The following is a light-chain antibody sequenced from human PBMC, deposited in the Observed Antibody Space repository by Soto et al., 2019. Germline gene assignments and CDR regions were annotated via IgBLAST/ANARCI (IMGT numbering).Light chain of an antibody. V-gene: IGKV1-17*03. CDR1: QGISNH. Sequence: DIQMTQSPSAMSASVGDRVTIPCRASQGISNHLVWFQLKPGKVPKRLIYDASSLQTGVPSRFSGSGSGTDFTLTISSLQPEDFATYYCLQHNNFPLTFGQGTRLEIK. CDR3: LQHNNFPLT. CDR2: DAS. J-gene: IGKJ5*01.